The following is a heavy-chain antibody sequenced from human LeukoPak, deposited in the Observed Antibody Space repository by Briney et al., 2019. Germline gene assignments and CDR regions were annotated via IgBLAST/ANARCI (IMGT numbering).Heavy chain of an antibody. D-gene: IGHD3-10*01. Sequence: PSETLSLTCAVYGGSFSGYYWGWIRQPPGKGLEWIGEINHSGSTNYNPSLKSRVTISVDTSKNQFSLKLSSVTAADTAVYYCAEGLLWFEVTHWGQGTLVTVSS. CDR1: GGSFSGYY. CDR3: AEGLLWFEVTH. V-gene: IGHV4-34*01. J-gene: IGHJ4*02. CDR2: INHSGST.